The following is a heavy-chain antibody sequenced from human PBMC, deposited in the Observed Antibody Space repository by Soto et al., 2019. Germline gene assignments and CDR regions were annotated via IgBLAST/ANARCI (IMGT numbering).Heavy chain of an antibody. J-gene: IGHJ6*02. D-gene: IGHD3-3*01. CDR3: ARTYDVWSGYDYYGMDV. CDR1: GGSFSGYY. V-gene: IGHV4-34*01. CDR2: INHSGST. Sequence: ASETLSLTCAVYGGSFSGYYWSGIRQPPGKGLEWIGEINHSGSTNSNPSLKSRVTISVDTSKNQFSLKLSSVTAADTAVYYCARTYDVWSGYDYYGMDVWGQGTTVTVSS.